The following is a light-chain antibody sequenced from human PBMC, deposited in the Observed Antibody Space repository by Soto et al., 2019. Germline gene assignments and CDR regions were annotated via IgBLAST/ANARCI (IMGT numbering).Light chain of an antibody. Sequence: DIVMTQSPDSLAVSLGERATINCKSSRSVLSSSNNKNFLAWYQQKPGQPPRLLVFWASTRESGVPDRFSGSGSATDFTLTISSLQAEDVAVYYCQQCYSSPFTFGPGTKVDIK. CDR3: QQCYSSPFT. CDR1: RSVLSSSNNKNF. V-gene: IGKV4-1*01. CDR2: WAS. J-gene: IGKJ3*01.